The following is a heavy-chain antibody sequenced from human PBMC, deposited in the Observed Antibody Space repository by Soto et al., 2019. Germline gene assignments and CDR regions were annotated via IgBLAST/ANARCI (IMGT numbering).Heavy chain of an antibody. V-gene: IGHV3-11*06. Sequence: PGGSLRLSCSASGFAFRNYCMHWVRQAPGKGLEWISYISGTSSDTTYADSVKGRFTISRDNANNFLSLQMKSLKIEDTAMDDCANYGERYYDNWSYHHYWMDPWGQGISVTVSS. CDR3: ANYGERYYDNWSYHHYWMDP. CDR1: GFAFRNYC. CDR2: ISGTSSDT. D-gene: IGHD3-3*01. J-gene: IGHJ5*02.